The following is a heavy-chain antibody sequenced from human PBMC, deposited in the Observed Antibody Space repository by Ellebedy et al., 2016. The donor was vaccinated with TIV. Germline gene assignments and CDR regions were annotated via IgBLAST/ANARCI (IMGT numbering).Heavy chain of an antibody. V-gene: IGHV3-53*01. CDR1: GFTVSTNY. D-gene: IGHD6-6*01. Sequence: GGSLRLSCAVSGFTVSTNYMSWVRQAPGKGLEWVSVTYSDGRTYYGDSVKGRFTISRDNSKNTLYLQMNSLRAEDTAVYYCARVLGRSSGYGMDVWGQGTTVTVSS. CDR2: TYSDGRT. CDR3: ARVLGRSSGYGMDV. J-gene: IGHJ6*02.